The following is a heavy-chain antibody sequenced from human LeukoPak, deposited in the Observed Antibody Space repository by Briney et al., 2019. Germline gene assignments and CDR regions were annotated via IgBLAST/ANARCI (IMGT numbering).Heavy chain of an antibody. CDR3: ATRTTLITGRGGSPFDI. Sequence: ASVKVSCKASGGTFSSYAISWVRQAPGQGREWRVGIIPIVGIANYAQKFQGRVTNTTDESTSTAYMDLSSLRSEDTAVYYCATRTTLITGRGGSPFDIWGQGTMVTVSS. CDR1: GGTFSSYA. CDR2: IIPIVGIA. J-gene: IGHJ3*02. D-gene: IGHD1-14*01. V-gene: IGHV1-69*05.